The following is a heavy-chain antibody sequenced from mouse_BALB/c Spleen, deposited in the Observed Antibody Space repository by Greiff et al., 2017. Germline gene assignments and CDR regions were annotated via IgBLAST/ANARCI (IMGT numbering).Heavy chain of an antibody. D-gene: IGHD1-2*01. CDR3: ARYYYGFYAMDY. CDR2: ISSGGGNT. Sequence: EVKLVESGGGLVKPGGSLKLSCAASGFTFSSYAMSWVRQTPEKRLEWVATISSGGGNTYYPDSVKGRFTISRDNAKNNLYLQMSSLRSEDTALYYCARYYYGFYAMDYWGQGTSVTVSS. CDR1: GFTFSSYA. V-gene: IGHV5-9*03. J-gene: IGHJ4*01.